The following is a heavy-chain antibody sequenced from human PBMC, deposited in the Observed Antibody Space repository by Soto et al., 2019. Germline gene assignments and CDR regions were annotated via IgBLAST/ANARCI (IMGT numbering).Heavy chain of an antibody. D-gene: IGHD7-27*01. J-gene: IGHJ6*02. Sequence: EVQLLESGGGLVQPGGSLRLSCVASGFPFSSYAMSWVRQTPGRGLECVSSISSGANTYYTDSVRGRFTISRDNSKNSLYMQMTSLRADDTGLYYCASASATGKSDGMDVWGQGTMVSVSS. V-gene: IGHV3-23*01. CDR2: ISSGANT. CDR1: GFPFSSYA. CDR3: ASASATGKSDGMDV.